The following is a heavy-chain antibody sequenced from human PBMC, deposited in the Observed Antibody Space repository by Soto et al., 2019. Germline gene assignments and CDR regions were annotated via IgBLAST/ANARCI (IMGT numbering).Heavy chain of an antibody. J-gene: IGHJ4*02. D-gene: IGHD3-3*01. Sequence: WTWIRQHPGKGLEWIGVIYNSGTTYYNPSLKSRVNISSDTSKNQFSLKMSSVTAADTAIYYCARDSSWRGYCDLWGQGTLVTFSS. CDR3: ARDSSWRGYCDL. CDR2: IYNSGTT. V-gene: IGHV4-31*02.